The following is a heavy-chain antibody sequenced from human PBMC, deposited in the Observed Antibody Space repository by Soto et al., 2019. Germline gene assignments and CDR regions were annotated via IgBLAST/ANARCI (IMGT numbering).Heavy chain of an antibody. CDR1: GGSISSYY. CDR3: GSTNYFPFLMCLVTISVDTSKNLFSLKLSFVTAADTALFYCARVYPSYDFWSGYSTPEDLAGAFDI. Sequence: SETLSLTCTVSGGSISSYYWSWIRQPPGKGLEWIGYIYYSGSTNYNPSLKSRVTISVDTSKNQFSLKLSSVTAADTAVYYCGSTNYFPFLMCLVTISVDTSKNLFSLKLSFVTAADTALFYCARVYPSYDFWSGYSTPEDLAGAFDIWGQGTMVTVSS. CDR2: IYYSGST. V-gene: IGHV4-59*01. J-gene: IGHJ3*02. D-gene: IGHD3-22*01.